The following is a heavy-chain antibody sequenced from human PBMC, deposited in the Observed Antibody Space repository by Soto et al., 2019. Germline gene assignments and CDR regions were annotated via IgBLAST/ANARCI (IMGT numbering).Heavy chain of an antibody. CDR2: ISYDGSNK. CDR3: AKLYSSSPFDY. V-gene: IGHV3-30*18. D-gene: IGHD6-13*01. CDR1: GFTFSSYG. Sequence: GSLRLSCAASGFTFSSYGMHWVRQAPGKGLEWVAVISYDGSNKYYADSVKGRFTISRDNSKNTLYLQMNSLRAEDTAVYYCAKLYSSSPFDYWGQGTLVTVSS. J-gene: IGHJ4*02.